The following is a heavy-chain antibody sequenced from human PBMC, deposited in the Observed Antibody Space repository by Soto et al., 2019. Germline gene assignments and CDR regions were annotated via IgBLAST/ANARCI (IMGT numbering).Heavy chain of an antibody. D-gene: IGHD3-16*02. Sequence: QVQLVQSGAEVKKPGSSVKVSCKASGGTFSSYAISWVRQAPGQGLEWMGGIIPIFGTANYAQKFQGRVTITADESTSTAYMELSSLGSEDTAVYYCARDGYDYVWGSYRSIDYWGQGTLVTVSS. V-gene: IGHV1-69*01. CDR3: ARDGYDYVWGSYRSIDY. CDR2: IIPIFGTA. CDR1: GGTFSSYA. J-gene: IGHJ4*02.